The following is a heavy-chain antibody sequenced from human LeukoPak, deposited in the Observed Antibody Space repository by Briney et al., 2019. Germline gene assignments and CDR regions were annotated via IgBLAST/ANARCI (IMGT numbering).Heavy chain of an antibody. CDR1: GFTFSTYG. J-gene: IGHJ6*04. V-gene: IGHV3-30*02. CDR3: AELGITMIGGV. D-gene: IGHD3-10*02. CDR2: ITNEGSNK. Sequence: GGSLRLSCAASGFTFSTYGMHWVRQAPSKGLEWVAFITNEGSNKYYTDSVKGRFTISRDNSKNTLYLQMNSLRAEDTAVYYCAELGITMIGGVWGKGTTVTISS.